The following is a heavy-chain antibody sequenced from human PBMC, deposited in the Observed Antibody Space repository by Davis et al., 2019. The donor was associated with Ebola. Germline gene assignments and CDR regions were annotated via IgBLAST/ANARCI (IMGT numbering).Heavy chain of an antibody. CDR2: IGIRGTT. V-gene: IGHV3-23*01. D-gene: IGHD2-2*01. J-gene: IGHJ4*02. CDR1: GFTFTSYT. Sequence: GESLKISCAASGFTFTSYTMYWVRQAPGKGLECVSAIGIRGTTDYADSVKGRFTISRDNSKNMLYLQMNSLRADDTAVYFCVQGTTSCRVWGQGTLVTVSS. CDR3: VQGTTSCRV.